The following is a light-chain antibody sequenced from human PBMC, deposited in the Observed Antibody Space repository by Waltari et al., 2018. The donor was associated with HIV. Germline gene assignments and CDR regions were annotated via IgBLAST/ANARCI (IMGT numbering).Light chain of an antibody. CDR2: EVN. CDR3: SSDAGSGYLLL. J-gene: IGLJ2*01. V-gene: IGLV2-8*01. Sequence: QSALTQPPAASGSPGQSVTIFCTGTSNDIGPYNYVSWYQQHPDKAPRLLIYEVNQSPAGGPGRYAGAKSCNTTSQTVRGLQAEDEADYYGSSDAGSGYLLLFGGGTKVTVL. CDR1: SNDIGPYNY.